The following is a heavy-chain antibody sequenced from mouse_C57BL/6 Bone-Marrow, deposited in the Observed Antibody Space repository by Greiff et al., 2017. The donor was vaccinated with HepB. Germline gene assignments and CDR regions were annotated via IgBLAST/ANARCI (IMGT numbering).Heavy chain of an antibody. CDR2: IYPGSGST. J-gene: IGHJ4*01. CDR3: ARNGGIYYYGSSPYYYAMDY. V-gene: IGHV1-55*01. D-gene: IGHD1-1*01. Sequence: QVQLQHPGAELVKPGASVKMSCKASGYTFTSYWITWVKQRPGQGLEWIGDIYPGSGSTNYNEKFKSKATLTVDTSSSTAYMQLSSLTSEDSAVYYCARNGGIYYYGSSPYYYAMDYWGQGTSVTVSS. CDR1: GYTFTSYW.